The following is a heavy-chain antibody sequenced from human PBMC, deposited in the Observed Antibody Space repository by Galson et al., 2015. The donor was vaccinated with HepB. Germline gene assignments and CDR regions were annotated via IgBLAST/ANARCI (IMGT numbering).Heavy chain of an antibody. CDR2: ISYDGSNK. CDR1: GFTFSSYG. J-gene: IGHJ6*03. D-gene: IGHD3-3*01. CDR3: AKGVGYDFWSGYQHPRPDYYYMDV. V-gene: IGHV3-30*18. Sequence: SLRLSCAASGFTFSSYGMHWVRQAPGKGLEWVAVISYDGSNKYYADSVKGRFTISRDNSKNTLYLQMNSLRAEDTAVYYCAKGVGYDFWSGYQHPRPDYYYMDVWGKGTTVTVSS.